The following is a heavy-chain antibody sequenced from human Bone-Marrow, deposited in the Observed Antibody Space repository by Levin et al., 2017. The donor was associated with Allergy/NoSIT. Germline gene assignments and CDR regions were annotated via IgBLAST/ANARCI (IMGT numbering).Heavy chain of an antibody. CDR1: GYTFTGYY. CDR2: INPNSGGT. J-gene: IGHJ4*02. Sequence: WASLKVSCKASGYTFTGYYMHWVRQAPGQGLEWMGRINPNSGGTNYAQKFQGRVTMTRDTSISTAYMELSSLTSDDTAVYYCARVSSPFDYWGQGTLVTVSS. CDR3: ARVSSPFDY. D-gene: IGHD6-6*01. V-gene: IGHV1-2*06.